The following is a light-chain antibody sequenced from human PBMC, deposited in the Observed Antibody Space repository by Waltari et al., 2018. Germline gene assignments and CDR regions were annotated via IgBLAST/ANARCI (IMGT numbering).Light chain of an antibody. CDR2: EVR. CDR3: SSYTGGNDVG. J-gene: IGLJ2*01. Sequence: QSALTQPPSASGSPGQSVTIPCTGTSTYVGVYNYVPGYQQLPGKAPKLIIYEVRKRPSGVPDRFSGSKSGNTASLTVSGLQAEDEAYYYCSSYTGGNDVGFGGGTKLTVL. V-gene: IGLV2-8*01. CDR1: STYVGVYNY.